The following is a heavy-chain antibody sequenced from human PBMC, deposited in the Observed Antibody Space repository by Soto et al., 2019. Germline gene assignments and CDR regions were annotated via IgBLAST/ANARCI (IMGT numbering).Heavy chain of an antibody. CDR3: ARVGPNIVVVPAAPNWFDP. CDR1: GGSISSGGYY. D-gene: IGHD2-2*01. J-gene: IGHJ5*02. V-gene: IGHV4-31*03. CDR2: IYYSGST. Sequence: SETLSLTCTVSGGSISSGGYYWSWIRQHPGKGLEWIGYIYYSGSTYYNPSLKSRVTISVDTSKNQFSLKLSSVTAADTAVYYCARVGPNIVVVPAAPNWFDPWGQGTLVTVS.